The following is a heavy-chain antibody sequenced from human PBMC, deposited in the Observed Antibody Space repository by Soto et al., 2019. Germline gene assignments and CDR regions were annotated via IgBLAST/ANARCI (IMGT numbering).Heavy chain of an antibody. CDR2: ISYDGSNK. CDR1: GFTFSSYA. V-gene: IGHV3-30-3*01. D-gene: IGHD2-15*01. Sequence: QVQLVESGGGVVQPGRSLRLSCAASGFTFSSYAMHWVRQAPGKGLEWVAVISYDGSNKYYADSVKGRFTISRDNSKNTLYLQMNSLIAEDTAVYYCARDGLGYCSGGSCSQGYFDYWGQGTLVTVSS. CDR3: ARDGLGYCSGGSCSQGYFDY. J-gene: IGHJ4*02.